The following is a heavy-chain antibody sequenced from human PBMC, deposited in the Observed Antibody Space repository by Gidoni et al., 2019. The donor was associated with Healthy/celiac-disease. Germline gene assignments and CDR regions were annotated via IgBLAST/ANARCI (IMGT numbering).Heavy chain of an antibody. J-gene: IGHJ6*02. Sequence: EVQLVESWGGLVQPGGSLRLSCAASGFTFSSYWMHWVRQAPGKGLVWVSRINSDGSSTSYADSVKGRFTISRDNAKNTLYLQMNSLRAEDTAVYYCASSLPGYYGMDVWGQGTTVTVSS. CDR2: INSDGSST. V-gene: IGHV3-74*01. CDR1: GFTFSSYW. CDR3: ASSLPGYYGMDV.